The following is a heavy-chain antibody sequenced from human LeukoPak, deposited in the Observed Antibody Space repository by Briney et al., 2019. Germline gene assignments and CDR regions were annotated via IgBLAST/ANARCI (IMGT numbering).Heavy chain of an antibody. J-gene: IGHJ4*02. CDR3: AKIRGHDSSGYGY. V-gene: IGHV3-48*01. CDR2: ITNSGNSK. Sequence: GGSLRLSCAASEFTFSSYSMNWVRQAPGKGLEWVSYITNSGNSKSYADSVKGRFTISRDNTKNSLYLQMNSLRAEDTAVYYCAKIRGHDSSGYGYWGQGTLVTVSS. CDR1: EFTFSSYS. D-gene: IGHD3-22*01.